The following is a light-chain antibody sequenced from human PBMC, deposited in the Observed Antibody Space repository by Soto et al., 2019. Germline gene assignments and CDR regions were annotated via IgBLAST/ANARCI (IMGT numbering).Light chain of an antibody. Sequence: QSALTQPASVSGSPGQSITISCTGTSSDVGSYNLVSWYQQHPGKAPKLMISEVSKRPSGVSNRFSGSKSGNTASLTISGLQAEDEADYFCCSYAGTSTPYVFGPGTQLTVL. V-gene: IGLV2-23*02. CDR3: CSYAGTSTPYV. J-gene: IGLJ7*01. CDR1: SSDVGSYNL. CDR2: EVS.